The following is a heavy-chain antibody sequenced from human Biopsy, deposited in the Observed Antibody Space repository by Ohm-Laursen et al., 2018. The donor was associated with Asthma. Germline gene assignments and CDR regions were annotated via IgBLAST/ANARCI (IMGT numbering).Heavy chain of an antibody. J-gene: IGHJ4*02. CDR3: ARGLDEAVGSSWYPDFDY. V-gene: IGHV3-30*04. CDR1: GFTFSSYS. D-gene: IGHD6-13*01. CDR2: ISHDGWNK. Sequence: SLRLSCAASGFTFSSYSMHWVRQAPAKGLEWVAIISHDGWNKHYADSVKGRFTISRDNSKDTLFLQMDSLTVEDTAVYFCARGLDEAVGSSWYPDFDYWGQGTLVTVSS.